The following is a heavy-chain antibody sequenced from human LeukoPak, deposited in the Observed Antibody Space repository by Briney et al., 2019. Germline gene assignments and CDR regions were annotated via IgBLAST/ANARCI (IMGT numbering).Heavy chain of an antibody. V-gene: IGHV3-48*04. CDR3: ARGRRTLKQWLTIATAYYFDY. CDR2: ISSSSTI. D-gene: IGHD6-19*01. CDR1: GFTFSSYS. Sequence: GGSLRLSCAASGFTFSSYSMNWVRQAPGKGLEWVSYISSSSTIYYADSVKGRFTISRDNAKNSLYLQMNSLRAEDTAVYYCARGRRTLKQWLTIATAYYFDYWGQGTLVTVSS. J-gene: IGHJ4*02.